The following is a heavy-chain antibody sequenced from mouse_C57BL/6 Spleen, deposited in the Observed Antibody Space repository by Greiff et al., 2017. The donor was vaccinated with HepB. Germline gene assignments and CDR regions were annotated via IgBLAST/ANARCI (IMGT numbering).Heavy chain of an antibody. CDR2: IDPSDSET. V-gene: IGHV1-52*01. D-gene: IGHD2-5*01. CDR3: ARDYYSNWGSMDY. J-gene: IGHJ4*01. Sequence: QVQLQQPGAELVRPGSSVKLSCKASGYTFTSYWMHWVKQRPIQGLEWIGNIDPSDSETHYNQKFKDKATLTVDKSSSTAYMQLSSLTSEDSAVYYCARDYYSNWGSMDYWGQGTSVTVSS. CDR1: GYTFTSYW.